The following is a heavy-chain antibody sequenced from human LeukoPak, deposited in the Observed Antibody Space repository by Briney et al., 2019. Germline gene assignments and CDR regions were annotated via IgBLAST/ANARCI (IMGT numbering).Heavy chain of an antibody. CDR3: ARASMVATDY. CDR2: INPSGGST. D-gene: IGHD5-12*01. J-gene: IGHJ4*02. V-gene: IGHV1-46*01. Sequence: ASVKVSCKASGYAFTSCYMHWVRQAPGQGLEWMGIINPSGGSTSYAQKFQGRVTMTRDTSTSTVYMELSSLRSEDTAVYYCARASMVATDYWGQGTLVTVSS. CDR1: GYAFTSCY.